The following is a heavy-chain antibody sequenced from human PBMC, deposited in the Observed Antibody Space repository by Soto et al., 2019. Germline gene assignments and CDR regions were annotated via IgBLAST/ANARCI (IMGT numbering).Heavy chain of an antibody. Sequence: QVQLLDSGGGVVQPGRSLRLTCVASGFTFSDYGMHWVRQAPGKGLEWVAVISNDGSEKYYADSLKDRFTISRDNSVNTLYLEVNSRTTEATAVYYCAKALRGSCYYVPEDWGQGTLVTVSS. D-gene: IGHD2-15*01. CDR3: AKALRGSCYYVPED. CDR1: GFTFSDYG. J-gene: IGHJ4*02. V-gene: IGHV3-30*18. CDR2: ISNDGSEK.